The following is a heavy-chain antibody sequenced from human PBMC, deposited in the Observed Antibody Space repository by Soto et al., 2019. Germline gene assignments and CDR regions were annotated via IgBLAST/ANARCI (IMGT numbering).Heavy chain of an antibody. J-gene: IGHJ4*02. CDR2: IGWNSGVI. D-gene: IGHD3-22*01. CDR3: AKDRSSAYYTTTDY. Sequence: EVQLVESGGGLVQPGGSLRLSCVASGFIFDDYAINWVRQAPGKGLEWVSGIGWNSGVINYAESVRGRFTISRDNGKNSLYLQMNSLRVEDTALYYCAKDRSSAYYTTTDYWGQGTLVTVSS. V-gene: IGHV3-9*01. CDR1: GFIFDDYA.